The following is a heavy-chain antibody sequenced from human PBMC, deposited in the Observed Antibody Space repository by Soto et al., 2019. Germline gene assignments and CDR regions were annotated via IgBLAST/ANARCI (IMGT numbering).Heavy chain of an antibody. Sequence: ASVKVSCKASGNTFTSYDINWVRQATGQGLEWMGWMNPNNGNTGYAQKFQGRVSMTTNTAISTAYMELSSLGSEDTAVYYCALYYRLGSYYGWFDSWGQGTLVTVSS. CDR1: GNTFTSYD. CDR3: ALYYRLGSYYGWFDS. D-gene: IGHD3-10*01. V-gene: IGHV1-8*02. CDR2: MNPNNGNT. J-gene: IGHJ5*01.